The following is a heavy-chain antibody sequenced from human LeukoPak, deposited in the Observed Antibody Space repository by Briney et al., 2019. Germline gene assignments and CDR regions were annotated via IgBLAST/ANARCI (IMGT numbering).Heavy chain of an antibody. CDR3: ARADDYVWGSYRQGFDI. CDR2: IYYSGTT. D-gene: IGHD3-16*02. CDR1: GGSISSYY. Sequence: SETLSLTCTVSGGSISSYYWSWIRQPPGKGLERIGYIYYSGTTNYNPSLKSRVTISVDTPKNQFSLKLSSVTAADTAVYYCARADDYVWGSYRQGFDIWGQGTMVTVSS. J-gene: IGHJ3*02. V-gene: IGHV4-59*12.